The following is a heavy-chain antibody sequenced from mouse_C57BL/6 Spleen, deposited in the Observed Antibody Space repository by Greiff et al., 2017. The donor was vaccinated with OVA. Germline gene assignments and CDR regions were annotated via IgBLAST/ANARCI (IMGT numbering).Heavy chain of an antibody. CDR3: ARERDGYYAMDY. D-gene: IGHD2-3*01. CDR2: ISYDGSN. CDR1: GYSITSGYY. J-gene: IGHJ4*01. V-gene: IGHV3-6*01. Sequence: VQLKESGPGLVKPSQSLSLTCSVTGYSITSGYYWNWIRQFPGNKLEWMGYISYDGSNNYNPSLKNRISITRDTSKNQFFLKLNSVTTEDTATYYCARERDGYYAMDYWGQGTSVTVSS.